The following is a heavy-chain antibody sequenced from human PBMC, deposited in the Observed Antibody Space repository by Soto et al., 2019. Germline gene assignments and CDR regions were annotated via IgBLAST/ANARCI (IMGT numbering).Heavy chain of an antibody. V-gene: IGHV3-30*18. D-gene: IGHD3-9*01. Sequence: GGSLRLSCAASGFTFSNYGMHWVRQAPGKGLEWVAVISYDGSNKYYADSVKGRFTISRDNSKNTLYLQMNSLRAEDTAVYYCGKDLYDILTGYHHYFDYWGQGTLVTVSS. CDR2: ISYDGSNK. J-gene: IGHJ4*02. CDR3: GKDLYDILTGYHHYFDY. CDR1: GFTFSNYG.